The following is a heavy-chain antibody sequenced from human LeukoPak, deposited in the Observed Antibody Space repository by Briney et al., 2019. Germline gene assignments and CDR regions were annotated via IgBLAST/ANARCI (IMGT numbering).Heavy chain of an antibody. CDR3: ATMYYYDSSGYPPSDY. J-gene: IGHJ4*02. D-gene: IGHD3-22*01. CDR2: FDTEDGET. CDR1: GYTLTELS. V-gene: IGHV1-24*01. Sequence: ASVKVSCKVSGYTLTELSMHWVRQAPGKGLEWMGVFDTEDGETIYAQKFQGRVTMTEDTSTDTAYMELSSLRSEDTAVYYCATMYYYDSSGYPPSDYWGQGTLVTVSS.